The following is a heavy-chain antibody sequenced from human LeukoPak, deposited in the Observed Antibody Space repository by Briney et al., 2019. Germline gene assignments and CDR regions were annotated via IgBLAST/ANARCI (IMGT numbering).Heavy chain of an antibody. CDR1: GFTFSSYA. J-gene: IGHJ4*02. V-gene: IGHV3-30*04. Sequence: PGGSLRLSCAASGFTFSSYAMHWVRQAPGKGLEWVAVISYDGSNTYYAGSVKGRFTISRDNSKNTLYLQMNSLRAEDTAVYHCARDPLQMATITRTFDYWGQGTLVTVSS. CDR3: ARDPLQMATITRTFDY. D-gene: IGHD5-24*01. CDR2: ISYDGSNT.